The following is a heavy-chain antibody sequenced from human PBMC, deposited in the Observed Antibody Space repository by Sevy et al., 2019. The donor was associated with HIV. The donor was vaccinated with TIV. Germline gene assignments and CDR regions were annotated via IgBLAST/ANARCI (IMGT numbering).Heavy chain of an antibody. D-gene: IGHD4-17*01. J-gene: IGHJ6*02. Sequence: GGSLRLSCVASGFTFRSFSMHWVRQAPGKGLEWVALISYDGSDKYYADSVKGRFTISRDNFKNTLFLQMNSLTTEDTAVHYCARPRANYVDHYFFYAMDVWGQGTTVTVSS. V-gene: IGHV3-30*19. CDR1: GFTFRSFS. CDR3: ARPRANYVDHYFFYAMDV. CDR2: ISYDGSDK.